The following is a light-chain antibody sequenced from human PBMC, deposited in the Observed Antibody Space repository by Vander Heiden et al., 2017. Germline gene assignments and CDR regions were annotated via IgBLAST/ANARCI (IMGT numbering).Light chain of an antibody. V-gene: IGKV1-5*03. CDR1: QDITDW. CDR2: KAS. J-gene: IGKJ2*03. Sequence: IQLTPSPSTLSSSVGDKVTITCRATQDITDWLAWYQQRPGEAPRLLIYKASNLESGVPSRFSGSGSGTQFTLTISSLQPDDSATYYCQQCASYYSFGQGTKVEIK. CDR3: QQCASYYS.